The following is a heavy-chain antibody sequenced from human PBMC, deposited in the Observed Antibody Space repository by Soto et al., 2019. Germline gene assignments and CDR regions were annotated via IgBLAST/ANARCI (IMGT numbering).Heavy chain of an antibody. CDR3: ARLSRVVAAADAFDI. Sequence: PSETLSLTCTVSGGSISSSSYYWGWIRQPPGKGLEWIGNIYYSGSTYYNPSLKSRVTISVDTSKNQFSLKLSSVTAADTAVYYCARLSRVVAAADAFDIWGQGTMVTVSS. D-gene: IGHD2-15*01. V-gene: IGHV4-39*07. J-gene: IGHJ3*02. CDR1: GGSISSSSYY. CDR2: IYYSGST.